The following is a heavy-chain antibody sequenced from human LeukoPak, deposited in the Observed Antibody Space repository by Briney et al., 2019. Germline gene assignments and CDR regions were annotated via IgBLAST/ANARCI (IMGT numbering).Heavy chain of an antibody. CDR3: ASLPYCSSTSCQGDNY. D-gene: IGHD2-2*01. CDR2: IYSGGST. J-gene: IGHJ4*02. Sequence: GGSLRLSCAASGFTVSSNYVNWVRQAPEKGLEWVSVIYSGGSTYYADSVKGRFTISRDNSKNTLYLQMNSLRAEDTAVYYCASLPYCSSTSCQGDNYWGQGTLVTVSS. V-gene: IGHV3-66*01. CDR1: GFTVSSNY.